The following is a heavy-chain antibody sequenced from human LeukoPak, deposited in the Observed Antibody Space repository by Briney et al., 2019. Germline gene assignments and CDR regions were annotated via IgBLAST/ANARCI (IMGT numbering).Heavy chain of an antibody. Sequence: GGSLRLSCAASGFTFSSNAMSWVRQAPGKGLEWVSTISETGDRYDADSVKGRFTISRDNSKNRVDLQMNSLRAEDTAVYYCAKGGYSANWCNYFDYWGQGTLVTVSS. J-gene: IGHJ4*02. CDR1: GFTFSSNA. D-gene: IGHD6-13*01. V-gene: IGHV3-23*01. CDR3: AKGGYSANWCNYFDY. CDR2: ISETGDR.